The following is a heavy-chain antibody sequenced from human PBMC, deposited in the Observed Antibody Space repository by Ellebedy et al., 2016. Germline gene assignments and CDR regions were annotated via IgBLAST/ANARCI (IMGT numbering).Heavy chain of an antibody. V-gene: IGHV3-15*06. J-gene: IGHJ4*02. D-gene: IGHD1-14*01. Sequence: GGSLRLSXAASGFTFSGAWMNWVRQAPGKGLEWVGLIKSKADAETTHYTAPVKGKFTISRDDSQATVYLQMDSLTTEDTAMYFCAADLPDRGAGEFDFWGRGTLVTVSS. CDR1: GFTFSGAW. CDR3: AADLPDRGAGEFDF. CDR2: IKSKADAETT.